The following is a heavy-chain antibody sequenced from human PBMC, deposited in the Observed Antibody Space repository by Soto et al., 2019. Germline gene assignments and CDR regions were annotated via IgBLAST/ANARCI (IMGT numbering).Heavy chain of an antibody. CDR2: ISDSGTGT. J-gene: IGHJ3*02. CDR3: AKDHTVVIRDAFDI. D-gene: IGHD3-22*01. CDR1: GFTFSSYA. V-gene: IGHV3-23*01. Sequence: EVQILESGGGLVQPGGSLRLSCAASGFTFSSYAMYWVRQAPGKGLAWVSGISDSGTGTYYADSVKGRFTISRDNSKNTEYLQMESLRAEATAVYYCAKDHTVVIRDAFDIWGQGTMVNVAS.